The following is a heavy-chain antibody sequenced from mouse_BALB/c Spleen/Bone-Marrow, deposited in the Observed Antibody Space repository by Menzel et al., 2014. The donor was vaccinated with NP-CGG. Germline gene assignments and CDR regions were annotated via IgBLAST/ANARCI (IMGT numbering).Heavy chain of an antibody. Sequence: EVKLVESGGGLVKPGGSLKLSCAASGFTFSSNAMSWVRQSPEKRLEWVAEISSGGSYTYYPDTVTGRFTISRDNAKNTLYLVINCLSDEHEPLYFCARGRLRRRAAMDQWGQGAT. CDR1: GFTFSSNA. J-gene: IGHJ4*01. V-gene: IGHV5-9-4*01. CDR3: ARGRLRRRAAMDQ. CDR2: ISSGGSYT. D-gene: IGHD2-4*01.